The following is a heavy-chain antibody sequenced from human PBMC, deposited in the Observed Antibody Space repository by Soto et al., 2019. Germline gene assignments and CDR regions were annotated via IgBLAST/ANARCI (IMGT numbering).Heavy chain of an antibody. CDR3: ARQLAYCGGDCYTEPIDY. Sequence: ASVKVSCKTSGYTFTAYYINWVRQAPGQGLEWMGWIDPKTGGTKYAQNFQGRVTLTGDTSITTAYMELSRLTSDDTAVYYCARQLAYCGGDCYTEPIDYWGQGTMVTFSS. V-gene: IGHV1-2*02. CDR1: GYTFTAYY. CDR2: IDPKTGGT. D-gene: IGHD2-21*02. J-gene: IGHJ4*02.